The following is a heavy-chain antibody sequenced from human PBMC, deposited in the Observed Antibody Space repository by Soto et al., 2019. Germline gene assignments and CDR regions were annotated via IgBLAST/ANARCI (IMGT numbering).Heavy chain of an antibody. J-gene: IGHJ6*03. Sequence: GESLKISCAASGFTFSSYWMSWVRQAPGKGLEWVANIKQDGSEKYYVDSVKGRFTISRDNAKNSLYLQMNSLRAEDTAVYYCARDVQYYDFWSGFYHYYYYYYMDVWGKGTTVTVSS. CDR1: GFTFSSYW. V-gene: IGHV3-7*01. D-gene: IGHD3-3*01. CDR2: IKQDGSEK. CDR3: ARDVQYYDFWSGFYHYYYYYYMDV.